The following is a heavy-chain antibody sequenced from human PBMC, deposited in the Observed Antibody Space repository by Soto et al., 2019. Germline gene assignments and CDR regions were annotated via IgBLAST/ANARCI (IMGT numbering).Heavy chain of an antibody. J-gene: IGHJ5*02. Sequence: GGSLRLSCAASGFTFSGSAMHWVRQASGKGLEWVGRIRSKANSYATAYAASVKGRFTISRDDSKNTAYLQMNSLKTEDTAVYYCTRPPFPDWNDLTPNWFDPWGQGTLVTVSS. V-gene: IGHV3-73*01. CDR1: GFTFSGSA. D-gene: IGHD1-1*01. CDR2: IRSKANSYAT. CDR3: TRPPFPDWNDLTPNWFDP.